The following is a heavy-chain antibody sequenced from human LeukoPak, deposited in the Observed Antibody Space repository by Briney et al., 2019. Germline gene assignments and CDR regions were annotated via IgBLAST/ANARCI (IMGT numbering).Heavy chain of an antibody. V-gene: IGHV4-30-2*01. Sequence: SQTLSLTCAVSGGSISSGGYSWSWIRQPPGKGLEWIGYIYHSGSTYYNPSLKSRVTISVDRSKNQFSLKLSSVTAADTAVYYCARASNSHGAFDIWGQGTMVIISS. J-gene: IGHJ3*02. D-gene: IGHD5-24*01. CDR2: IYHSGST. CDR1: GGSISSGGYS. CDR3: ARASNSHGAFDI.